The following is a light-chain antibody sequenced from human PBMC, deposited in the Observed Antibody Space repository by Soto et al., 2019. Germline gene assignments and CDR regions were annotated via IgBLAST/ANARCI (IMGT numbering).Light chain of an antibody. CDR3: XXXGSSPRT. V-gene: IGKV3-20*01. CDR2: GAS. CDR1: QSVTANY. Sequence: EIVLTQSPGTLSLSPGERATLSCRASQSVTANYLAWYQQKPGQAPRLLIYGASSRATGIPDRFSGSGSGTDFXLTISXXEPXDFAVXYXXXXGSSPRTFGQGTKVEIK. J-gene: IGKJ1*01.